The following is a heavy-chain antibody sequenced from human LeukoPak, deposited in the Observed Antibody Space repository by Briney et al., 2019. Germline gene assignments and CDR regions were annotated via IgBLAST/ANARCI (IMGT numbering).Heavy chain of an antibody. CDR3: ARDTLFDY. V-gene: IGHV3-48*01. CDR1: GFTFSSYS. J-gene: IGHJ4*02. Sequence: GGSLRLSCAASGFTFSSYSMNWVRQAPGKGLEWVSYISSSSSTIYYADSVKGRFTISRDNAKNSLYLQMNSLRAEDTTVYYCARDTLFDYWGQGTLVTVSS. CDR2: ISSSSSTI.